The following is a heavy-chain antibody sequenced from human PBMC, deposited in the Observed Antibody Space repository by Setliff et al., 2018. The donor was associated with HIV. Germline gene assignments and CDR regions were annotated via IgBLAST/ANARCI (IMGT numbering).Heavy chain of an antibody. CDR3: ARDPSPPSYPYYGMDV. D-gene: IGHD1-26*01. CDR2: INPNSGGT. Sequence: GASVKVSCKASGYTFTGYYMHWVRQAPGQGLEWMGWINPNSGGTNYARKFQGWVTMTRDTSISTAYMELSRLRSDDTAVYYCARDPSPPSYPYYGMDVWGQGTTVTSP. CDR1: GYTFTGYY. J-gene: IGHJ6*02. V-gene: IGHV1-2*04.